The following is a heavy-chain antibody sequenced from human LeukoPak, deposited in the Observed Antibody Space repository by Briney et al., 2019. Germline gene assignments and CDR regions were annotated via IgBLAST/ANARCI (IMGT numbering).Heavy chain of an antibody. D-gene: IGHD3-9*01. CDR1: GYTFTSYG. V-gene: IGHV1-18*01. CDR2: ISAYNGNT. J-gene: IGHJ6*02. Sequence: ASVKVSCKASGYTFTSYGISWVRQAPGQGLEWMGWISAYNGNTNYAQKLQGRVTMTTDTSTSTAYMELRSLRSDDTAVYYSARQGDILTGYYYYGMDVWGQGTTVTVSS. CDR3: ARQGDILTGYYYYGMDV.